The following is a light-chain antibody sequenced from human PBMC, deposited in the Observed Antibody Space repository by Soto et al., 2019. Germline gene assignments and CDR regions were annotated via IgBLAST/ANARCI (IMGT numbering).Light chain of an antibody. Sequence: EIVLTQSPGTLSLSPGETGTLSCRASQSVSDFYLAWYRQKPGQAPRLLIYGASSRATGIPDRFSGSGSGTEFTLTISRLEPEDFAVYYCQQYGNSPVTFGQGTKVEIK. V-gene: IGKV3-20*01. CDR3: QQYGNSPVT. CDR2: GAS. CDR1: QSVSDFY. J-gene: IGKJ1*01.